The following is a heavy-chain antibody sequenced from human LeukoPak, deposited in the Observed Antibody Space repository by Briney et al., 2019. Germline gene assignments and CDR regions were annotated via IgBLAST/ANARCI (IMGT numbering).Heavy chain of an antibody. CDR3: ARVASVRGGADYCDY. Sequence: SETLSLTCSVSGGSIRSYYWSWIRQPPGKGLEWIGYIYYSGSTNYNPSLKSRVTISVDTSKNQFSLKLSSVTAADTAVYYCARVASVRGGADYCDYWGQGTLVTVSS. CDR1: GGSIRSYY. V-gene: IGHV4-59*08. D-gene: IGHD3-10*01. CDR2: IYYSGST. J-gene: IGHJ4*02.